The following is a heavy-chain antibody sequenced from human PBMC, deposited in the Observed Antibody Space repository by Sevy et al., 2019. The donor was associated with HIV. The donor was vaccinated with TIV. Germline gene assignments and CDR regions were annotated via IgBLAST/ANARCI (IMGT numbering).Heavy chain of an antibody. D-gene: IGHD5-12*01. Sequence: ASVKVSCKASGGTFSSYTISWVRQAPGQGLEWMGGIIPIFGTANYAQKFQGRVTITADESTSTAYMELSSLRSEDTAVYYCARDLPGSDSIDYWGQGTLVTVSS. V-gene: IGHV1-69*13. CDR1: GGTFSSYT. J-gene: IGHJ4*02. CDR3: ARDLPGSDSIDY. CDR2: IIPIFGTA.